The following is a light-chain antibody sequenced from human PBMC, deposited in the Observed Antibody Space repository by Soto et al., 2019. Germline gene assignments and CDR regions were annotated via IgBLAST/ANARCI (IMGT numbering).Light chain of an antibody. CDR1: QDIANY. V-gene: IGKV1-33*01. CDR3: KQFNSYPPT. CDR2: DAS. J-gene: IGKJ4*01. Sequence: DIHMTQSPSSLSASVGDRVTITCQASQDIANYLNWYQQKPGEAPKVLVYDASNLKTGVPSRFSESGSGTDFTFTISSLQPEDIATYYCKQFNSYPPTFGGGTKVEIK.